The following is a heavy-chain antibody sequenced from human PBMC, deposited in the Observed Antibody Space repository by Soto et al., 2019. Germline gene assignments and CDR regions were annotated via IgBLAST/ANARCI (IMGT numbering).Heavy chain of an antibody. V-gene: IGHV1-69*01. CDR2: IIPIFGTA. Sequence: SVKVSCKASGGTFSSYAISWVRQAPGQGLEWMGGIIPIFGTANYAQKFQGRVTITADESTSTAYMELSSLRSEDTAVYYCAREPLEVVPAAINYFDYWGQGTPVTVSS. D-gene: IGHD2-2*01. J-gene: IGHJ4*02. CDR1: GGTFSSYA. CDR3: AREPLEVVPAAINYFDY.